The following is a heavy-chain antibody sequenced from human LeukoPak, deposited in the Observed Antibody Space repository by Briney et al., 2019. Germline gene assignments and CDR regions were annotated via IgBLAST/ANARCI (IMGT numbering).Heavy chain of an antibody. CDR1: GGTFSSYP. J-gene: IGHJ3*02. D-gene: IGHD3-10*01. CDR3: ARVGYYGSGAPNDAFDI. CDR2: IIPIFGTA. V-gene: IGHV1-69*13. Sequence: SVKVSCKASGGTFSSYPISWVRQAPGQGLERMGGIIPIFGTANYAQKFQGRVTITADESTSTAYMELSSMRSDDTAVYYCARVGYYGSGAPNDAFDIWGQGTMVTVSS.